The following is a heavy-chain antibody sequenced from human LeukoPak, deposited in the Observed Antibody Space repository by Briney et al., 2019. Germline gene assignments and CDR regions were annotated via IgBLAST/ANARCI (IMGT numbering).Heavy chain of an antibody. J-gene: IGHJ4*02. CDR2: IGTAGDT. D-gene: IGHD3-10*01. CDR1: GFTFSSYG. Sequence: QTGGSLRLSCAASGFTFSSYGMHWVRQATGKGLEWVSAIGTAGDTYYPGSVKGRFTISRENAKNSLYLQMNSLRAGDTAVYYCARGISGSYGYPPQHFDYWGQGTLVTVSS. V-gene: IGHV3-13*01. CDR3: ARGISGSYGYPPQHFDY.